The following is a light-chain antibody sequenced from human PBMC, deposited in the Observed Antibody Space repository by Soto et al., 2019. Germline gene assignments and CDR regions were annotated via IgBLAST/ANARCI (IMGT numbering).Light chain of an antibody. CDR1: TTDLGSYDY. Sequence: QSALTQPASVSGSPGQSITISCTGSTTDLGSYDYVSWYQQLPGQVPKLIIFEVTNRPSGVSNRFSGSKSGNTASLTISGLRAEDEADYYCSSYTISSTLVFGGGTKLTVL. J-gene: IGLJ2*01. CDR3: SSYTISSTLV. V-gene: IGLV2-14*03. CDR2: EVT.